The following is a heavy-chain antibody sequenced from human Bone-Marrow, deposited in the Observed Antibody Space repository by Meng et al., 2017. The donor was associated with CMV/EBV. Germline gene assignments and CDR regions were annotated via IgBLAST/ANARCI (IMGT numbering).Heavy chain of an antibody. CDR3: AKDQARDIVNYFDY. Sequence: GESLKISCAASGFTFSSYWMSWVRQAPGKGLEWVANIKQDGSEKYYVDSVRGRFTISRDNSKNTLYLQMSSLRAEDTAVYYCAKDQARDIVNYFDYWGRGTLVTVSS. J-gene: IGHJ4*02. D-gene: IGHD5-12*01. CDR1: GFTFSSYW. CDR2: IKQDGSEK. V-gene: IGHV3-7*03.